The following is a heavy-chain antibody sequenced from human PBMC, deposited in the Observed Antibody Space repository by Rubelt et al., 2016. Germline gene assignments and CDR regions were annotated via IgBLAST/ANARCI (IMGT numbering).Heavy chain of an antibody. CDR2: ISAYNGNT. CDR3: ARDPTTRFTSTGWFDP. J-gene: IGHJ5*02. Sequence: QVQLVQSGAEVKKPGASVKVSCKASGYTFTSYGISWVRQAPGQGLEWMGWISAYNGNTNYAQKLQGRVTMTTDTSTSTALMGLRGLRSDYTAVYSCARDPTTRFTSTGWFDPWGQGTLVTVSS. D-gene: IGHD5-12*01. V-gene: IGHV1-18*01. CDR1: GYTFTSYG.